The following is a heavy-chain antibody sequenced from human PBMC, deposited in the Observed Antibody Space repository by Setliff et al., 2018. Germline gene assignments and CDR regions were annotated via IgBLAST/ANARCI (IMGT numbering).Heavy chain of an antibody. V-gene: IGHV7-4-1*02. CDR3: ATNPPKGPSGGYYYDDPYYYYMDV. CDR1: GYTFSSYA. J-gene: IGHJ6*03. CDR2: INTNTGNP. Sequence: ASVKVSCKASGYTFSSYAMGWMRQAPGQRLEWMGWINTNTGNPSYAQDFTGRLVFSLDTSVSTAYLQISSLTAEDTAVYYCATNPPKGPSGGYYYDDPYYYYMDVWGKGTTVTVSS. D-gene: IGHD3-22*01.